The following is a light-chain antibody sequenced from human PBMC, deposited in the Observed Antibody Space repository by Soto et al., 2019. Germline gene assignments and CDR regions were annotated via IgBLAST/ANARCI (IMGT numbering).Light chain of an antibody. J-gene: IGLJ1*01. V-gene: IGLV2-23*01. CDR1: SSDVGGYKL. CDR3: CSYGGSSTYV. CDR2: EGS. Sequence: QSALTQPASVSGSPGQSITISCTGTSSDVGGYKLVSWYQQHPGAAPKLIIYEGSKRPSGVSIRFSASRSGNTASLTISGLQAEGEADYYCCSYGGSSTYVFGTGTKLTVL.